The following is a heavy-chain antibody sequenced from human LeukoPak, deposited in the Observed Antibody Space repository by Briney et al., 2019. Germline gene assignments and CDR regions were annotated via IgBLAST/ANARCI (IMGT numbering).Heavy chain of an antibody. V-gene: IGHV1-69*02. Sequence: ASVKVSCKASGGTFSSYTISWVRQAPGQGLEWMGRIIPILGIANYAQKFQGRVTITADKSTGTAYMELSSLRSEDTAVYYCARVSDSGWSTGYYFDYWGQGTLVTVSS. CDR1: GGTFSSYT. CDR2: IIPILGIA. J-gene: IGHJ4*02. CDR3: ARVSDSGWSTGYYFDY. D-gene: IGHD6-19*01.